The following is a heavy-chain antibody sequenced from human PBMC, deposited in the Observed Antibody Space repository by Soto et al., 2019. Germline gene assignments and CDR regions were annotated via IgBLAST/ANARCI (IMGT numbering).Heavy chain of an antibody. Sequence: QVQLQESGPGLVKPSETLSLICTVSGGSINSFYWSWIRQPAGKGLEWIGRIYSSGTTNYNPSLKSRVTMSIDTSKNQFSRSLRSVTAADTAVYYCARDRIVGTSYFDYWCQGTLVTVSS. J-gene: IGHJ4*02. CDR2: IYSSGTT. D-gene: IGHD1-26*01. CDR1: GGSINSFY. V-gene: IGHV4-4*07. CDR3: ARDRIVGTSYFDY.